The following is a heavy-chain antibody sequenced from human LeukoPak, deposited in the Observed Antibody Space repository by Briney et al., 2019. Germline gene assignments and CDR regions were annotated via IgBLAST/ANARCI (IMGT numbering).Heavy chain of an antibody. J-gene: IGHJ5*02. Sequence: NPSETLSLTCTVSGGSISSSSYYWGWIRQPPGKGLEWIGSSYYSRSTYYNPSLKSRVTISVDTSKNQLSVKLTTVTAADTAMYYCARQTTTMVRGVIWFDPCSQGTLVTVSS. CDR2: SYYSRST. D-gene: IGHD3-10*01. CDR3: ARQTTTMVRGVIWFDP. V-gene: IGHV4-39*01. CDR1: GGSISSSSYY.